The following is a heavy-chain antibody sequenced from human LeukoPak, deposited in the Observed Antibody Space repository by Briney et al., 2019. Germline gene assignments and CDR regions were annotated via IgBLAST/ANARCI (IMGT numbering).Heavy chain of an antibody. J-gene: IGHJ4*02. D-gene: IGHD3-3*01. CDR1: GGSFSGYY. V-gene: IGHV4-34*01. CDR3: ARGRYDFWSGYSNYFDY. Sequence: SETLSLTCAVYGGSFSGYYWSWIRQPPGKGLEWIGEINHSGSTNYNPSLKSRVTISVDTSKDQFSLKLSSVTAADTAVYYCARGRYDFWSGYSNYFDYWGQGTLVTVSS. CDR2: INHSGST.